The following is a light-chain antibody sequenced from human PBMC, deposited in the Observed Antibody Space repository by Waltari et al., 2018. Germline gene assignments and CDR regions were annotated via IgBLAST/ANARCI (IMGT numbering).Light chain of an antibody. Sequence: YDLTLPLSVSVSPGQTATITCQGDVLAAQYVRWFQQKPGQAPTLILYKDTERPSGSPERFSGSSSGSTVTLTIRGALLEDEADYHCHAAADNNWFFGGGTKLTVL. V-gene: IGLV3-27*01. CDR3: HAAADNNWF. CDR1: VLAAQY. CDR2: KDT. J-gene: IGLJ2*01.